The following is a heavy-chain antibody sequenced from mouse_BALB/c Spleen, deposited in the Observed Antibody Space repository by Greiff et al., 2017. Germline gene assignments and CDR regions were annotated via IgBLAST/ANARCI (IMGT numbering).Heavy chain of an antibody. Sequence: EVQGVESGGGLVKPGGSLKLSCAASGFTFSSYAMSWVRQTPEKRLEWVASISSGGSTYYPDSVKGRFTISRDNARNILYLQMSSLRSEDTAMYYCAREYYGSTYGAWFAYWGQGTLVTVSA. CDR1: GFTFSSYA. CDR2: ISSGGST. CDR3: AREYYGSTYGAWFAY. D-gene: IGHD1-1*01. J-gene: IGHJ3*01. V-gene: IGHV5-6-5*01.